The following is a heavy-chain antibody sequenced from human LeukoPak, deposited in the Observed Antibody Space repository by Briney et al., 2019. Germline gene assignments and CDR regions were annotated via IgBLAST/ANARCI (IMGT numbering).Heavy chain of an antibody. D-gene: IGHD4-17*01. CDR3: ARGLFMTTVTTVFDY. J-gene: IGHJ4*02. CDR2: INHSGST. CDR1: GFAFVSYG. V-gene: IGHV4-34*01. Sequence: GSLRLSCAASGFAFVSYGMTWVRQPPGKGLEWIGEINHSGSTNYNPSLKSRVTISVDTSKNQFSLKLSSVTAADTAVYYCARGLFMTTVTTVFDYWGQGTLVTVSS.